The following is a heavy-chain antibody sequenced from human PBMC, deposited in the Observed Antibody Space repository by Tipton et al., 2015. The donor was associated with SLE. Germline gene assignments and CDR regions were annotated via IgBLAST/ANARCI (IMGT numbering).Heavy chain of an antibody. CDR1: GGSFSGYY. D-gene: IGHD6-6*01. V-gene: IGHV4-34*01. CDR3: ARGPRASIAARKAFDI. Sequence: TLSLTCAVYGGSFSGYYWSWIRQPPGKGLEWIGEINHSGSTNYNPSLKSRVTISVDTSKNQFSLKLSSVTAADTAGYYCARGPRASIAARKAFDIWGQGTMVTVSS. J-gene: IGHJ3*02. CDR2: INHSGST.